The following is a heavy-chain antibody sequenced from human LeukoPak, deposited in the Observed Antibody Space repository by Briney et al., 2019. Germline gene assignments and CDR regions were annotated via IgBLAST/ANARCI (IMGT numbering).Heavy chain of an antibody. CDR2: IHYSGNT. CDR1: GDSISSDNYY. Sequence: PSQTLSLTCTVSGDSISSDNYYWIWIRQPPGKGLEWIGYIHYSGNTYYNPSLKSRVSISVDTSKNQFSLKVSSVTAADTAMYFCARVNFSWSSMAFDIWGQGTMVTVSS. J-gene: IGHJ3*02. CDR3: ARVNFSWSSMAFDI. D-gene: IGHD6-13*01. V-gene: IGHV4-30-4*01.